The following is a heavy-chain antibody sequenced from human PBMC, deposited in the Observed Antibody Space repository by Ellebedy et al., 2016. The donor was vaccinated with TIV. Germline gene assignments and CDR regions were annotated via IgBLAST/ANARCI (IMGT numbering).Heavy chain of an antibody. D-gene: IGHD4-17*01. CDR1: RFTFSSYW. J-gene: IGHJ3*02. V-gene: IGHV3-7*01. CDR2: INQDGSQK. Sequence: GGSLRLSCAASRFTFSSYWMSWVRQAPGEGLEWVANINQDGSQKYYVDSGKGRFTIARDNAKNSLYLQMTSLRVEDTAVYYCATDGSYGDYRSPTHAFVMWGQGTMVAVPS. CDR3: ATDGSYGDYRSPTHAFVM.